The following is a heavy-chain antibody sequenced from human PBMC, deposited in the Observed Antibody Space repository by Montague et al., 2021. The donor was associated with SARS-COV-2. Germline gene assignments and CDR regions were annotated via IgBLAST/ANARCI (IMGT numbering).Heavy chain of an antibody. J-gene: IGHJ5*02. CDR3: ARGGYSSSWYGTHNWFDP. CDR1: GGSFSGYY. D-gene: IGHD6-13*01. Sequence: SETLSLTCAVYGGSFSGYYWSWIRQPPGKGLEWIGKTNHSGGTXXXPSXXXRVTIPVDTSKNQFTLKLSSVTAADTAVYYCARGGYSSSWYGTHNWFDPWVQGTLVTVSS. CDR2: TNHSGGT. V-gene: IGHV4-34*01.